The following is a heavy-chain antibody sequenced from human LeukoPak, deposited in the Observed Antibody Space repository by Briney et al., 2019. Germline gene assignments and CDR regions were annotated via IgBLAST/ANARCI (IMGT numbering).Heavy chain of an antibody. D-gene: IGHD4-17*01. CDR3: ARYGDPNYYYYYMDV. Sequence: GGSLRLSCAASGFTFSSYTMNWVRQAPGKGLEWVSYISSSSSTIYYADSVKGRFTISRDNGKNSLYLQMNSLRAEDTALYYCARYGDPNYYYYYMDVWGKGTTVTVSS. CDR2: ISSSSSTI. V-gene: IGHV3-48*01. CDR1: GFTFSSYT. J-gene: IGHJ6*03.